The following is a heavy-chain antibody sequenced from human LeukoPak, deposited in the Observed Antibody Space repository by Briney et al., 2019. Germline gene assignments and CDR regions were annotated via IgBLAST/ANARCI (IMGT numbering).Heavy chain of an antibody. J-gene: IGHJ5*01. D-gene: IGHD3-22*01. CDR2: IYYSGST. CDR1: GGSLSSSSYY. CDR3: ASVLLCMILVVINGWIDL. Sequence: SETLSLTCTVSGGSLSSSSYYWGWIRQPPGKGVEWIGRIYYSGSTYYNPSLKSRVTISVDTSKNQFSLELSSVTAAHTDVCYYASVLLCMILVVINGWIDLLGRGTLVTV. V-gene: IGHV4-39*01.